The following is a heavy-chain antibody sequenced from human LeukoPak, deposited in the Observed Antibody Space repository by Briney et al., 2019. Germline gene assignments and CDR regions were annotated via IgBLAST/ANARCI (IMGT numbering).Heavy chain of an antibody. CDR2: INHSGST. V-gene: IGHV4-34*01. D-gene: IGHD1-7*01. CDR3: ARVYNWNSSGLGAPRD. CDR1: GGSISSYY. J-gene: IGHJ4*02. Sequence: SETLSLTCTVSGGSISSYYWSWIRQPPGKGLEWIGEINHSGSTNYNPSLKSRVTISVDTSKNQFSLKLSSVTAADTAVYYCARVYNWNSSGLGAPRDWGRGTLVTVSS.